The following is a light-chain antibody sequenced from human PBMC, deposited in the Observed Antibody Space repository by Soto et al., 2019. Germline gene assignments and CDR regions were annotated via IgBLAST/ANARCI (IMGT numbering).Light chain of an antibody. CDR3: QQYNSYSGLT. V-gene: IGKV1-5*03. J-gene: IGKJ4*01. CDR1: QSISSW. Sequence: DIQMTQSPSTLSASVGDRVTITCRASQSISSWLAWYQQKPGKAPKLLIHTAATLDSGVPSRFSGSGSGTQFTLYISSLQTDDFATYYCQQYNSYSGLTFGGGTKVEIK. CDR2: TAA.